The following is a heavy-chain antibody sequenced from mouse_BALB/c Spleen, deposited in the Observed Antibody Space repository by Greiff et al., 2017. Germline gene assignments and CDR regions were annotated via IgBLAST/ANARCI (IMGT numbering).Heavy chain of an antibody. V-gene: IGHV1-87*01. D-gene: IGHD4-1*01. CDR3: ARGGLTLDAMDD. J-gene: IGHJ4*01. Sequence: VQPQQSGAELARPGASVELSCQASGYTFTSYWMQWVKQRPGQGLEWIGAIYPGDGDTRYTQKFKGKATWTADKSSSTAYMQLSSLASEDTAVYDCARGGLTLDAMDDWGQGTAVTGSS. CDR2: IYPGDGDT. CDR1: GYTFTSYW.